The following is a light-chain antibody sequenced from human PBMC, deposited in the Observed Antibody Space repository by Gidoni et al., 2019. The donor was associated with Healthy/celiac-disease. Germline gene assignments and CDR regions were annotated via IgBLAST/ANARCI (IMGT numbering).Light chain of an antibody. J-gene: IGKJ2*01. CDR3: QQYGSSTYT. Sequence: IVLTQSTGTLSLSPGESATLSCRASQSVSSSYLAWYQQKPGQAPRLLIYGASSRATGIPDRFSGSGSGTDFTLTISRLEPEDVAVYYCQQYGSSTYTFGQGTKLEIK. CDR1: QSVSSSY. CDR2: GAS. V-gene: IGKV3-20*01.